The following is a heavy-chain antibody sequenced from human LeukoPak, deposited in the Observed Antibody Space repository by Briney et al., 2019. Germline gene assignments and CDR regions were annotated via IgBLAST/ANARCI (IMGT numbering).Heavy chain of an antibody. CDR3: ARDPLGLRIPMDV. D-gene: IGHD1-26*01. J-gene: IGHJ6*03. Sequence: PGGSLRLSCAASGFTFSSYAMHWVRQAPGKGLEWVAVISYDGSNKYYADSVKGRFTISRDNAKNSLYLQMNSLRVEDTAVYYCARDPLGLRIPMDVWGKGTTVTVSS. CDR2: ISYDGSNK. CDR1: GFTFSSYA. V-gene: IGHV3-30-3*01.